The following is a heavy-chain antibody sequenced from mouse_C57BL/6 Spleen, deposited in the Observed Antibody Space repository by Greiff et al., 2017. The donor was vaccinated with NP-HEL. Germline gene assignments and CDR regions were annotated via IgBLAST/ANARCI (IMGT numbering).Heavy chain of an antibody. CDR2: IYPRSGNT. Sequence: QVQLKQSGAELARPGASVKLSCKASGYTFTSYGISWVKQRTGQGLEWIGEIYPRSGNTYYNEKFKGKATLTADKSSSTAYMELRSLTSEDSAVYFCAREDYDYDDGYYFDYWGQGTTLTVSS. D-gene: IGHD2-4*01. V-gene: IGHV1-81*01. CDR1: GYTFTSYG. J-gene: IGHJ2*01. CDR3: AREDYDYDDGYYFDY.